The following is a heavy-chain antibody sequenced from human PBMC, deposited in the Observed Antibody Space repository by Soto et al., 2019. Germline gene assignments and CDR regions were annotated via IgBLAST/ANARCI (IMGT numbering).Heavy chain of an antibody. CDR2: IFPIFGTA. J-gene: IGHJ6*02. D-gene: IGHD3-3*01. CDR3: ARDLRSLEDYYYYGMDV. V-gene: IGHV1-69*01. Sequence: QVQLVQSGAEVKKPGSSVKVSCKASGGTFSSYAISWVRQAPGQGLEWMGGIFPIFGTANYAQKFQGRVTITADESTSTAYMELSSLRSEDTAVYYCARDLRSLEDYYYYGMDVWGQGTTVTVSS. CDR1: GGTFSSYA.